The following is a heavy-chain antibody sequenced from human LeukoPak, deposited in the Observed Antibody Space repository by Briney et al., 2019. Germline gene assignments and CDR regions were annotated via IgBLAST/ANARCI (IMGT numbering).Heavy chain of an antibody. CDR3: AKEGKKGSDFWSGLGYYYYYYMDV. V-gene: IGHV3-48*01. CDR1: GFTFSSYS. CDR2: ITGHSSTI. D-gene: IGHD3-3*01. J-gene: IGHJ6*03. Sequence: PGGSLRLSCAASGFTFSSYSMNWVRQAPGKGLEWASYITGHSSTIYYADSVKGRFTISRDNSKNTLYLQMNSLRAEDTAVYYCAKEGKKGSDFWSGLGYYYYYYMDVWGKGTTVTVSS.